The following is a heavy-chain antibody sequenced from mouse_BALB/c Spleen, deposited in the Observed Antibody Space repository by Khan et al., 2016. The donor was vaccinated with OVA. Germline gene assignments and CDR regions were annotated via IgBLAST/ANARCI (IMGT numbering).Heavy chain of an antibody. CDR2: INPSDSYT. J-gene: IGHJ2*01. V-gene: IGHV1-69*02. CDR3: RRNYGNYFDY. CDR1: GYTFTSYW. Sequence: QVQLLQPGAELVRPGASVKLSCKASGYTFTSYWINWVKQRPGQGLEWIAYINPSDSYTYYTQTFKDKVTLTVDKSTSTLYLQLSSPTSEDSADYYCRRNYGNYFDYWGQGTTLTVSS. D-gene: IGHD2-1*01.